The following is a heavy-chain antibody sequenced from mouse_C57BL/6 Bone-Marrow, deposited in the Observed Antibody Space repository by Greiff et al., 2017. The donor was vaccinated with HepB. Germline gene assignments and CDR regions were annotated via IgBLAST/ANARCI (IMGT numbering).Heavy chain of an antibody. V-gene: IGHV1-64*01. CDR3: ARSDWRITTVY. J-gene: IGHJ2*01. Sequence: QVQLQQPGAELVKPGASVKLSCKASGYTFTSYWMHWVKQRPGQGLEWIGMIHPNSGSTNYNEKFKSKATLTVEKSSSTAYMQLSSLTSEDSAVYYCARSDWRITTVYWGQGTTLTVSS. D-gene: IGHD1-1*01. CDR2: IHPNSGST. CDR1: GYTFTSYW.